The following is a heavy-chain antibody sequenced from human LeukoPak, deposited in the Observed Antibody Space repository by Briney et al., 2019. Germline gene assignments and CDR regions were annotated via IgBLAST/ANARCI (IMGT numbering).Heavy chain of an antibody. CDR3: ARVGDHGDYQYFQH. V-gene: IGHV4-4*07. J-gene: IGHJ1*01. Sequence: SETLSLTCTVSGGSISSYYWNWIRQPAGKGLEWIGRISTSGNTNYNPSLKSRVTMSLDTSKNQFSLKLNSVTAADTAMYYCARVGDHGDYQYFQHWGQGTLVTVSS. D-gene: IGHD4-17*01. CDR2: ISTSGNT. CDR1: GGSISSYY.